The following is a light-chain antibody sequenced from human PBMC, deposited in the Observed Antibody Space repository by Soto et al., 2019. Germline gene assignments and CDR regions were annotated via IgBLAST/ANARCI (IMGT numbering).Light chain of an antibody. V-gene: IGLV2-14*01. J-gene: IGLJ2*01. Sequence: QSALPQPASVSGSPGQSSTISCTGTSSDVGGYNYVSWYQQHPGKAPKLMIYEVSNRPSGVSNRVSGSKSGNTATLTIAGLQAEDEADYYCSSYTRNSTLVFGGGTKRTVL. CDR2: EVS. CDR3: SSYTRNSTLV. CDR1: SSDVGGYNY.